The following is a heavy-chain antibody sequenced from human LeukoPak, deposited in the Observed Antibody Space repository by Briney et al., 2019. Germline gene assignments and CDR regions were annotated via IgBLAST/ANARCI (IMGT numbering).Heavy chain of an antibody. CDR1: GFTFSGYG. CDR2: IWYDGTNK. Sequence: GGSLRLSCAASGFTFSGYGIHWVRQAPGKGLEWVAVIWYDGTNKYYGDSVKGRFTISRDNSKNTLYLQMNSLRAEDTAVYYCAKDRGSYSTTAASWGQGTLVTVSS. J-gene: IGHJ5*02. V-gene: IGHV3-33*06. CDR3: AKDRGSYSTTAAS. D-gene: IGHD1-26*01.